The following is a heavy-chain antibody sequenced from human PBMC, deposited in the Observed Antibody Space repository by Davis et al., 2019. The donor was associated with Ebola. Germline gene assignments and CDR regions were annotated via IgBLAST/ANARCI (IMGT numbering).Heavy chain of an antibody. CDR2: ISSSGSTI. J-gene: IGHJ6*02. V-gene: IGHV3-48*03. Sequence: PGGFLRPSCPAPGSTFSSYEMNWVRQAPGKGLEWVSYISSSGSTIYYADSVKGRFTISRDNAKNSLYLQMNSLRAEDTAVYYCARGPTRCIAAATLLSGHCYYYGMDVWGQGTTVTVSS. D-gene: IGHD6-13*01. CDR1: GSTFSSYE. CDR3: ARGPTRCIAAATLLSGHCYYYGMDV.